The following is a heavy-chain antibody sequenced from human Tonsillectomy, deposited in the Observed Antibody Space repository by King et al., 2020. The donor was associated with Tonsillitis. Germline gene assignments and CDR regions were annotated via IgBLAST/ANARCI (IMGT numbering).Heavy chain of an antibody. D-gene: IGHD3-16*02. CDR2: INSDGSST. J-gene: IGHJ3*02. Sequence: VQLVESGGGLVQPGGSLRLSCAASGFTFSSYWMHWVHQAPGKGLVWVSGINSDGSSTSYADSVKGRFTISRDNAKNTLYLQMNSLRAEDTAVYYCASRYRLGAFDIWGQGTMVTVSS. CDR3: ASRYRLGAFDI. V-gene: IGHV3-74*01. CDR1: GFTFSSYW.